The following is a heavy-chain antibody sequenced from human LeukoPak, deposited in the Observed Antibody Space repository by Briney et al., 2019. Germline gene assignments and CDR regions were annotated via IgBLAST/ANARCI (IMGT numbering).Heavy chain of an antibody. Sequence: ASVKVSCKASGYTFTGYYMHWVRQAPGQGLEWMGWINPNSGGTNYAQKFQGRVTMTRDTSISTAYMELSRLRSDDTAVYYCASRYDSSGYYWQFFDYWGQGTLVTVSS. D-gene: IGHD3-22*01. CDR2: INPNSGGT. CDR3: ASRYDSSGYYWQFFDY. CDR1: GYTFTGYY. V-gene: IGHV1-2*02. J-gene: IGHJ4*02.